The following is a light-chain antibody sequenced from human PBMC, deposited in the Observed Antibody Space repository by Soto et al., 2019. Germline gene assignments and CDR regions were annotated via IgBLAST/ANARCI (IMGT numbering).Light chain of an antibody. J-gene: IGKJ5*01. Sequence: EIVMTQSPVTLSLSPGERATLSCRASQSVSSRLAWYQQKPGQAPRLLISGASSRATGIPDRFSGSGSGTDFTLTISSLQPEDAAVYYGQQRSNWPPITFGQGTRLEIK. CDR3: QQRSNWPPIT. CDR2: GAS. CDR1: QSVSSR. V-gene: IGKV3-11*01.